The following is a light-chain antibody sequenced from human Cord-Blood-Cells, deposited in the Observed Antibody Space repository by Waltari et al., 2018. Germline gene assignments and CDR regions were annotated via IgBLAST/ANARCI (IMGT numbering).Light chain of an antibody. CDR2: DVS. V-gene: IGLV2-14*01. CDR1: SSDVGGYNY. J-gene: IGLJ1*01. CDR3: SSYTSSSTYV. Sequence: QSALTQPASVSGSPGQSITISCTGTSSDVGGYNYVSWYQQHPGKAPKLMIHDVSNRPAGVSNRFSGSKAGNTASLSISGLQAEDEAEYYCSSYTSSSTYVFGTGTKVTVL.